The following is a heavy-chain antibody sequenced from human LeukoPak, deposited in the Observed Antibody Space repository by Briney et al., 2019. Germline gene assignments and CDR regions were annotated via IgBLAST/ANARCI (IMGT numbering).Heavy chain of an antibody. V-gene: IGHV3-9*01. J-gene: IGHJ4*02. D-gene: IGHD3-10*01. Sequence: PGGSLRLSCAASGFTFDDYAMHWVRQAPGKGLEWVSGISWNSGSIGYADSVKGRFTISRDNAKNSLYLQMNSLRAEDTALYYCAKGYGPGSHFDYWGQGTLVTVSS. CDR3: AKGYGPGSHFDY. CDR2: ISWNSGSI. CDR1: GFTFDDYA.